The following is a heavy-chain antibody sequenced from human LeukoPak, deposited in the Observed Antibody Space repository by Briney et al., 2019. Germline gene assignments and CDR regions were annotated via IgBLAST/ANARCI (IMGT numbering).Heavy chain of an antibody. Sequence: GGSLRLSCAASGFTFRSYWMSWVPQAPGKGLEWLANINQAGSEKYYVASAKGRFTISRDNAKNSLYLQMNSLRAEDTAVYYCARGLSSSWYLPWFDPWGQGTLVTVSS. J-gene: IGHJ5*02. D-gene: IGHD6-13*01. CDR2: INQAGSEK. V-gene: IGHV3-7*01. CDR1: GFTFRSYW. CDR3: ARGLSSSWYLPWFDP.